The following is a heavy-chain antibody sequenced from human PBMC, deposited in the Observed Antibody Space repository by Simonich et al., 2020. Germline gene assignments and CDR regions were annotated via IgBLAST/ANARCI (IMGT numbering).Heavy chain of an antibody. CDR1: GFTFSSYA. Sequence: QVQLVESGGGVVQPGRSLRLSCAASGFTFSSYAMHWVRQAHGKGLEWVEVISYDGSNKYYADSVKGRFTISRDNSKNTLYLQMNSLRAEDTAVYYCARAGGYSYGYYYYMDVWGKGTTVTVSS. V-gene: IGHV3-30*07. CDR2: ISYDGSNK. J-gene: IGHJ6*03. CDR3: ARAGGYSYGYYYYMDV. D-gene: IGHD5-18*01.